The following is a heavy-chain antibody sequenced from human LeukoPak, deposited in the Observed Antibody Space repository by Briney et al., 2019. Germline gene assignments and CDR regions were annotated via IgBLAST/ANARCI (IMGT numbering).Heavy chain of an antibody. Sequence: SETLSLTCAVYGGSFSGYYWSWIRQPPGKGLEWIGEINHSGSTNYNPSLKSRVTISVDTSKNQFSLKLSSVTAADTAVYYYARGRRYRAQNWFDPWGQGTLVTVSS. CDR1: GGSFSGYY. V-gene: IGHV4-34*01. CDR2: INHSGST. CDR3: ARGRRYRAQNWFDP. J-gene: IGHJ5*02. D-gene: IGHD1-26*01.